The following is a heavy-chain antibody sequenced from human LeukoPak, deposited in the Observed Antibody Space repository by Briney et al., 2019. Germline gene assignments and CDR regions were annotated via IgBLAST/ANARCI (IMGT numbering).Heavy chain of an antibody. J-gene: IGHJ4*02. D-gene: IGHD3-3*01. V-gene: IGHV3-7*01. CDR2: IKQDGSEK. Sequence: GGSLRLSCVGSGFTFSSYWMSRVRQAPGKGLEWVANIKQDGSEKYYVDSVKGRFTISRDNAKNSLYLQMNSLRAEDTAVYYCARDQGYDFWSGYYGENNDYWGQGTLVTVSS. CDR3: ARDQGYDFWSGYYGENNDY. CDR1: GFTFSSYW.